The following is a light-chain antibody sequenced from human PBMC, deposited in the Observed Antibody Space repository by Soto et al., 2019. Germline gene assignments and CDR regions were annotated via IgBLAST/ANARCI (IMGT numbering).Light chain of an antibody. J-gene: IGKJ1*01. Sequence: DTPMTQSPSTLSASVGDRVTITCRASQSISSWLAWYQQRPGRAPPLLIYKASTLKSEVPSRFSGGGSGTDFTLTISSLRPDDFATCYCQQYHSPFPTFGQGTKVEI. CDR3: QQYHSPFPT. CDR1: QSISSW. CDR2: KAS. V-gene: IGKV1-5*03.